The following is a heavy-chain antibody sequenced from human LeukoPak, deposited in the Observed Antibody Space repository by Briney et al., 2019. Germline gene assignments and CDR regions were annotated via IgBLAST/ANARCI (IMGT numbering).Heavy chain of an antibody. CDR2: IRDKANSYTT. CDR1: GFTFSDHY. CDR3: TRGRSGTYRRFDP. Sequence: GGSLRLSCAASGFTFSDHYMDWVHQAPGKGLEWVGRIRDKANSYTTEYAASVKGRFTISRDDSKNSLYLQMSSLKTEDTAVYYCTRGRSGTYRRFDPWGQGTLVTVSS. J-gene: IGHJ5*02. V-gene: IGHV3-72*01. D-gene: IGHD1-26*01.